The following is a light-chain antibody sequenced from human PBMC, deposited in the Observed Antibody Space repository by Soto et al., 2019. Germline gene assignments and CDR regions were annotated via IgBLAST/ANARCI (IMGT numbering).Light chain of an antibody. J-gene: IGKJ3*01. CDR1: ESVHRN. CDR3: QPNSNWPPT. Sequence: EVVMTQSPATLSVSPGERVTLSCRASESVHRNLAWYQQKPGQGPSLLIYYASTRATGVPDRFTGSGSGTEFTLTISSLQSEDCGVCHCQPNSNWPPTFGPGTKVDIK. CDR2: YAS. V-gene: IGKV3-15*01.